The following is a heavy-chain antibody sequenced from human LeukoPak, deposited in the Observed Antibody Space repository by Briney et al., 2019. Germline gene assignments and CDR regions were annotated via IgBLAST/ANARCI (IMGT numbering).Heavy chain of an antibody. D-gene: IGHD5-18*01. V-gene: IGHV3-23*01. CDR2: IGNTET. Sequence: PGGSLRLSCATSGFPFETNAMSWVRQAPGKGLEWVATIGNTETFYADSVTGRFTISRDNSKTTVNLQMNRLRVEYTAIYYCAKDWIQFNRVFDCFDSWGQGTLVTVSS. CDR1: GFPFETNA. J-gene: IGHJ4*02. CDR3: AKDWIQFNRVFDCFDS.